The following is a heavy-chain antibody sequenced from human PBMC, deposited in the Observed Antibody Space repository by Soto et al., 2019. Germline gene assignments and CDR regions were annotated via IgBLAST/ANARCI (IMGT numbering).Heavy chain of an antibody. CDR2: IYPSDSDT. J-gene: IGHJ4*02. V-gene: IGHV5-51*01. Sequence: GESLNISCKGSGYNFSGYWIAWVRQMPGKGLELMGIIYPSDSDTRYRPSFQGQVTISADKSISSAYLQWSSLRASDTAMYYCARGGVSTRNFDYWGQGTPVNSPQ. CDR3: ARGGVSTRNFDY. D-gene: IGHD3-3*01. CDR1: GYNFSGYW.